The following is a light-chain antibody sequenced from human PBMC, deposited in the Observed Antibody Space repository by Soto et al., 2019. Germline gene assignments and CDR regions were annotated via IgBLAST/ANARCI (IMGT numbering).Light chain of an antibody. CDR1: SSNIGAGYD. CDR3: QSYDISLSGVL. J-gene: IGLJ2*01. V-gene: IGLV1-40*01. Sequence: QSVLTQPRSVSGAPGQRVTISCTGSSSNIGAGYDVHWYQHLPGTAPKVLIYRNRHRPSGVPDRFSGSKSGTSASLAITGLQADDEADYYCQSYDISLSGVLFGGGTKVTVL. CDR2: RNR.